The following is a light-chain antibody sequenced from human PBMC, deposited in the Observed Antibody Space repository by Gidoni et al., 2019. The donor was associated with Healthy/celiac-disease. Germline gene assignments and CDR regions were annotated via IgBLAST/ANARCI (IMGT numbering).Light chain of an antibody. CDR3: QQYGSSLLT. V-gene: IGKV3-20*01. Sequence: EIVLTQSPGTLSLSPGERATLSCRASQSVSSSYLAWYQQKPGQAPRLLIYGASSRAPGIPDRFSGSGSGTDFTLTISRLEPEDVAVYYCQQYGSSLLTFXGXTKVEIK. CDR2: GAS. J-gene: IGKJ4*01. CDR1: QSVSSSY.